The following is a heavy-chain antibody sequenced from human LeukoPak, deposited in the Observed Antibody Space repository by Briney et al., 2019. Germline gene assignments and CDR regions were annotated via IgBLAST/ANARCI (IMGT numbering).Heavy chain of an antibody. V-gene: IGHV4-34*01. J-gene: IGHJ4*02. D-gene: IGHD6-13*01. CDR3: ARGLIAAAVQFDY. CDR1: GGSFSGYY. Sequence: SETLSLTCAVYGGSFSGYYWSWIRQPPGKGLEWIGEINHSGSTNYNPSLKSRVTISVDTSKNQFSLKLSSVTAAGTAVYYCARGLIAAAVQFDYWGQGTLVTVSS. CDR2: INHSGST.